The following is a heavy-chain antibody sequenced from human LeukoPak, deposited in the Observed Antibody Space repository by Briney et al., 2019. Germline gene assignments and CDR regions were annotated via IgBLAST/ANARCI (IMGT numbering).Heavy chain of an antibody. CDR3: ARVVAARRRFDY. V-gene: IGHV4-34*01. Sequence: PSETLSLTCAVYGGSFSGYYWSWIRQPPGKGLEWIGEINHSGSTNYNPSLKSRVTISVDTSKNQFSLKRSSVTAADTAVYYCARVVAARRRFDYWGQGTLVTVSS. CDR1: GGSFSGYY. J-gene: IGHJ4*02. CDR2: INHSGST. D-gene: IGHD6-6*01.